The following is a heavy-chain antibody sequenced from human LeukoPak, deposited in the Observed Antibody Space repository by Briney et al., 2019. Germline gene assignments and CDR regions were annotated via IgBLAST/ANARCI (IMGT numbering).Heavy chain of an antibody. CDR3: ATHSGSYAYYYYGMDV. CDR2: IYPGDSDT. J-gene: IGHJ6*02. V-gene: IGHV5-51*01. Sequence: GESLKISCKGSGYRFTSYWIGWVRQMPGKGLEWMGIIYPGDSDTRYSPSFQGQVTISADKSISTAYLQWSSLKASDTAMYYCATHSGSYAYYYYGMDVWGQGTTVTVSS. D-gene: IGHD3-10*01. CDR1: GYRFTSYW.